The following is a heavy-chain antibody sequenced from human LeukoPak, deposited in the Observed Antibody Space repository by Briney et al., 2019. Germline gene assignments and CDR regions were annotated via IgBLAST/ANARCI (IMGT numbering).Heavy chain of an antibody. J-gene: IGHJ4*02. Sequence: GVSLRLSCAASGFTFSSYAMSWVPQAPGKGLEWVSGFSGSGGNTYYADSVKGRFTISRDNSKNTLHLQMNSLRAEDTAVYYCAKELSLDFDYWGQGTLVTVSS. V-gene: IGHV3-23*01. CDR1: GFTFSSYA. D-gene: IGHD2-2*01. CDR3: AKELSLDFDY. CDR2: FSGSGGNT.